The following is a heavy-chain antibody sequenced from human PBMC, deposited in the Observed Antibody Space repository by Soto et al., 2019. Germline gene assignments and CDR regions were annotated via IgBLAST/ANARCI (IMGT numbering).Heavy chain of an antibody. J-gene: IGHJ4*02. D-gene: IGHD3-16*01. CDR1: GYTVTNLG. CDR3: ARGGTPIDS. Sequence: QVQLVQSGAEVKKPGASVKVSCKASGYTVTNLGSSWVRQAPGQGLEWLGWISAYNGNTNYAQNYQVRGTMSTDTSTSTASMELRSIRSDDTAVYYCARGGTPIDSWGQGTLVTVSS. CDR2: ISAYNGNT. V-gene: IGHV1-18*01.